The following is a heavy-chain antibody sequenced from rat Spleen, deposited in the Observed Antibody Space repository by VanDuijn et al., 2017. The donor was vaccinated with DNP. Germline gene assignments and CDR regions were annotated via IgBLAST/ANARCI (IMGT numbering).Heavy chain of an antibody. CDR2: ISYSGRT. Sequence: EVQLQESGSGLVKPSQSLSLTCSVTGYSITSNFWGCIRKYPGNKMEYIGHISYSGRTNYNPSLKSRISISRDTSKNHFFLQLNSVTTEDTATDYCARWTRYFDSWGQGVMVTVSS. D-gene: IGHD1-7*01. CDR3: ARWTRYFDS. V-gene: IGHV3-1*01. CDR1: GYSITSNF. J-gene: IGHJ2*01.